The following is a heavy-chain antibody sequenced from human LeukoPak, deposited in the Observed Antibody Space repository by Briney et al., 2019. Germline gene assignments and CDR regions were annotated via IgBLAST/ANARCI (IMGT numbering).Heavy chain of an antibody. D-gene: IGHD5-12*01. CDR2: IYYSGST. Sequence: PWETLSLTCTVSGGSISSSTYYWGWIRQPPGKGLEWIGSIYYSGSTYYNPSLKSRLTISVDTSKNQFSLKLSSVTAADTAVHYCATRGGYDYGRDYWGQGTLVTVSS. CDR1: GGSISSSTYY. J-gene: IGHJ4*02. CDR3: ATRGGYDYGRDY. V-gene: IGHV4-39*01.